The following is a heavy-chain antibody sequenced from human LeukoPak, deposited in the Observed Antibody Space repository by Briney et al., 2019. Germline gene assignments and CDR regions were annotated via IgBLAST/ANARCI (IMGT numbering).Heavy chain of an antibody. CDR2: IHCSGST. Sequence: SETLSLTCTVSGGSISSDTYYWSWIRQHPGKGLEWIGCIHCSGSTYYKPSLKSRLTISVDTSKNQFSLKLSSVTAADTAIYYCAAFLGNGSIDYWGQGTLVTVSS. CDR3: AAFLGNGSIDY. D-gene: IGHD3-3*01. CDR1: GGSISSDTYY. V-gene: IGHV4-31*03. J-gene: IGHJ4*02.